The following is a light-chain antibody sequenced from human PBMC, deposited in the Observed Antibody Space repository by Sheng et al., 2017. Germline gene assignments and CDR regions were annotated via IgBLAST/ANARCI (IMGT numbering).Light chain of an antibody. CDR3: QQYGSSPSIT. CDR2: GAS. Sequence: EIVLTQSPGTLSLFPGEEATLYCRASQRVNSDDLAWYQQKPGQPPRVLIYGASNRATGIPDRFSGSGSGRDFTLTISRLEPEDFAVYYCQQYGSSPSITFGQGTRLEIK. V-gene: IGKV3-20*01. CDR1: QRVNSDD. J-gene: IGKJ5*01.